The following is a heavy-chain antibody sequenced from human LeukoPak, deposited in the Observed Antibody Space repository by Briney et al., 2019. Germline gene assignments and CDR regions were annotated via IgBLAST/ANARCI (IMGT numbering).Heavy chain of an antibody. V-gene: IGHV3-48*02. D-gene: IGHD1-14*01. J-gene: IGHJ6*02. CDR2: IRSSSSTI. Sequence: GGSLRLSCAASGFTFSSYSMNWVRQAPGKGLEWVSYIRSSSSTIYYADSVKGRFTISRDNAKNSLYLQMNSLRDEDTAVYYCARVSGTTPQYYYYGMDVWGQGTTVTVSS. CDR1: GFTFSSYS. CDR3: ARVSGTTPQYYYYGMDV.